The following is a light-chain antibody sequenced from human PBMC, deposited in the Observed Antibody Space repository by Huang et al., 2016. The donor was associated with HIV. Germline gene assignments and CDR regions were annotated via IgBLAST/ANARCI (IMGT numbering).Light chain of an antibody. CDR2: ATT. J-gene: IGKJ5*01. CDR3: QQSYISIT. V-gene: IGKV1-39*01. Sequence: DIQMTQSPSSLSASVGDRVTIICRASQRISSYLNWYQHKAGKAPKLLIYATTSVHSGVPSRFSGSGSGTDFTLTISGLQPEDFATYYCQQSYISITFGQGTRLEIK. CDR1: QRISSY.